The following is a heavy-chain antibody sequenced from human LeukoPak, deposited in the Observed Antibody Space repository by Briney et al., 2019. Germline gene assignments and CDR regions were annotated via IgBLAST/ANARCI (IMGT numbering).Heavy chain of an antibody. Sequence: SETLSLTCTVSGGSISSYYWSWIRQPPGKGLEWIGYIYYSGSTNYNPSLKSRVTISVDTSKNQFSLKLSSVTAADTAVYYCARGQRGYSSSWYDYWGQGTLVTVFS. D-gene: IGHD6-13*01. CDR3: ARGQRGYSSSWYDY. J-gene: IGHJ4*02. CDR1: GGSISSYY. V-gene: IGHV4-59*01. CDR2: IYYSGST.